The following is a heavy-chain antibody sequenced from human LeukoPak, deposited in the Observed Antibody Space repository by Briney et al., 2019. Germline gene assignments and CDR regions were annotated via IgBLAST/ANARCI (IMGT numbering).Heavy chain of an antibody. Sequence: PSETLSLTCTVSGGSISSGGYYWSWIRQPPGKGLEWIGYIYHSGSTYYNPSLKSRVTISVDRSKNQFSLKLSSVTAADTAVYYCARENQQKRKSSDAFDIWGQGTMVTVSS. CDR3: ARENQQKRKSSDAFDI. CDR1: GGSISSGGYY. J-gene: IGHJ3*02. V-gene: IGHV4-30-2*01. D-gene: IGHD1-14*01. CDR2: IYHSGST.